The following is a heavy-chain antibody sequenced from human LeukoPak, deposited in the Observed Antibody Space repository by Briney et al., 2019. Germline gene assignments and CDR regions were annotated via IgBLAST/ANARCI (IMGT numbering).Heavy chain of an antibody. CDR2: ISGSGGST. V-gene: IGHV3-23*01. Sequence: GGTLRLSCAASGFTFSSYGMSRVRQAPGKGLEWVSAISGSGGSTYYADSVKGRFTISRDNSKNTLYLQMNSLRAEDTALYYCAKDRGGSSQLGDAFDVWGHGTMVTVSS. CDR3: AKDRGGSSQLGDAFDV. CDR1: GFTFSSYG. J-gene: IGHJ3*01. D-gene: IGHD2-15*01.